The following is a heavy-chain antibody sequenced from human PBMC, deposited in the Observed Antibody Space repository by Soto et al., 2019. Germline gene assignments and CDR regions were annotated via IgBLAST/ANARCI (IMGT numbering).Heavy chain of an antibody. Sequence: QVQLVESGGTVIQPGRSLSLSCVTSGFSFSNYGMHWVRQAPGTGLEWVAVISHDDSIKSYSDSVRGRFSISRDNYKNTLYLQMSSPKPEDTAIYYCAKLSGSAWHHHYYGVDVWGQGTTVTVSS. V-gene: IGHV3-30*18. CDR2: ISHDDSIK. CDR1: GFSFSNYG. J-gene: IGHJ6*02. D-gene: IGHD6-19*01. CDR3: AKLSGSAWHHHYYGVDV.